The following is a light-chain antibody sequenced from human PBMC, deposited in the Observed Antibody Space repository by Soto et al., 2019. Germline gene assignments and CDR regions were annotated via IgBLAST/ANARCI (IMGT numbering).Light chain of an antibody. CDR1: SGDVGGYYY. CDR3: SLYISSNNVI. J-gene: IGLJ2*01. Sequence: QSALTEPASVSGSPGQSITISCTGTSGDVGGYYYVSWYQQLPGKAPKLMISEVSNRPSGVSNRFSGSMSGDTASLTISGLQAEDEAEYYCSLYISSNNVIFGGGTKLTVL. CDR2: EVS. V-gene: IGLV2-14*01.